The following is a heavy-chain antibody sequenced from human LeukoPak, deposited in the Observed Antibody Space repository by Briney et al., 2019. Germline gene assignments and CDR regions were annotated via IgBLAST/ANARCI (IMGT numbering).Heavy chain of an antibody. CDR2: IWYDGSNK. V-gene: IGHV3-33*01. Sequence: GGSMRLSCAASGFTFSSYGMQWVRQAPGKGLGWVAAIWYDGSNKYYADSVKGRFTISRDNPKNTLYLQMNSMRAEDTAVYYCARGSGTDWFDPWGQGTLVTVSS. CDR3: ARGSGTDWFDP. CDR1: GFTFSSYG. J-gene: IGHJ5*02. D-gene: IGHD1-14*01.